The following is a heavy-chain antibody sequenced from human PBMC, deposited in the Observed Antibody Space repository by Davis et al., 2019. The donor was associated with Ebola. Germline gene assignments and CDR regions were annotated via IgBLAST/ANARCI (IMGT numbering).Heavy chain of an antibody. Sequence: ASVKVSCKASGYTFTSYGISWVRQAPGQGLEWMGWISAYNGNTNYAQKLQGRVTMTTDTSTSTAYMELRSLRSDDTAVYCCARGAIWRDYYYGMDVWGKGTTVTVSS. CDR3: ARGAIWRDYYYGMDV. CDR1: GYTFTSYG. D-gene: IGHD1-26*01. J-gene: IGHJ6*04. V-gene: IGHV1-18*04. CDR2: ISAYNGNT.